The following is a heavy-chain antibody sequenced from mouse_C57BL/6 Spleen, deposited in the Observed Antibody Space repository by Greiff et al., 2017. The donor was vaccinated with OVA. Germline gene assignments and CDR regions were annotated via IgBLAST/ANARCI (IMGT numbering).Heavy chain of an antibody. CDR1: GYTFTSYG. CDR3: AREEDDYDGVYFDY. D-gene: IGHD2-4*01. J-gene: IGHJ2*01. Sequence: VMLVESGAELARPGASVKLSCKASGYTFTSYGISWVKQRTGQGLEWIGEIYPRSGNTYYNEKFKGKATLTADKSSSTAYMELRSLTSEDSAVYFCAREEDDYDGVYFDYWGQGTTLTVSS. V-gene: IGHV1-81*01. CDR2: IYPRSGNT.